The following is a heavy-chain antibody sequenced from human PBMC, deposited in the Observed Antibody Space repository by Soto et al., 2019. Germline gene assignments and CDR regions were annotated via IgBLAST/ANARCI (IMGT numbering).Heavy chain of an antibody. J-gene: IGHJ5*02. CDR2: IYYSGST. CDR1: GGSISSSSYY. V-gene: IGHV4-39*01. D-gene: IGHD2-15*01. Sequence: PSETLSLTCTVSGGSISSSSYYWGWIRQPPGKGLEWIGSIYYSGSTYYNPSLKSRVTISVDTSKNQFSLKLSSVTAADTAVYYCARHDSEDIVVVFEAWGQGTLVTVSS. CDR3: ARHDSEDIVVVFEA.